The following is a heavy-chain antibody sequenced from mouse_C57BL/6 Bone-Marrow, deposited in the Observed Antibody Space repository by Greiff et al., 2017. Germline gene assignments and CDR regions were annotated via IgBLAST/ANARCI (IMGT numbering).Heavy chain of an antibody. CDR3: AREGTGKAY. CDR1: GFTFSSYG. D-gene: IGHD4-1*01. V-gene: IGHV5-6*02. J-gene: IGHJ3*01. CDR2: ISSGGSYT. Sequence: EVKLQESGGDLVKPGGSLKLSCAASGFTFSSYGMSWVRQTPDQRLEWVATISSGGSYTYYPDSVKGRFTISRDNAKNTLYLQMSRLKSEDTAMYYCAREGTGKAYWGQGTLVTVSA.